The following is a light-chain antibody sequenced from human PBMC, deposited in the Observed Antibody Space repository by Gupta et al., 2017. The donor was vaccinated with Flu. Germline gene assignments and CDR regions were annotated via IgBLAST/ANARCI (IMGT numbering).Light chain of an antibody. V-gene: IGKV1-5*03. J-gene: IGKJ2*01. Sequence: PSTLSASVGDRVSITCRASQSIRNWMAWYQQKPGKAPSLLIYMASTLESGVPERFSGSGSGTXFTLTIXSLQPDDFAPYYCQQYDTSSATFGXATRLEI. CDR2: MAS. CDR3: QQYDTSSAT. CDR1: QSIRNW.